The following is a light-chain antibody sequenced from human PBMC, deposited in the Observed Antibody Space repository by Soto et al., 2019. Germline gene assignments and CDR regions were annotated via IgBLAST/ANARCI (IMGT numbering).Light chain of an antibody. Sequence: DIQMTQSPSTLSASVGDRVTITCRASQSITTWLAWYQQKPGKAPKRLIYKAINLQSGVPLRVSGSGSGTEFTIPISSLQPDDFETYYSQRYNDYQYVFGQGTKLDMK. J-gene: IGKJ2*01. CDR2: KAI. V-gene: IGKV1-5*03. CDR1: QSITTW. CDR3: QRYNDYQYV.